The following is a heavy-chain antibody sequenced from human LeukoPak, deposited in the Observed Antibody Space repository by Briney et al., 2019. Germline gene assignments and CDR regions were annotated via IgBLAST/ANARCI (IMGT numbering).Heavy chain of an antibody. V-gene: IGHV3-23*01. J-gene: IGHJ5*02. CDR1: GFTFSSYA. CDR2: ISGSGDDT. D-gene: IGHD2-21*02. CDR3: AKDRVVTPYNWFDP. Sequence: PGGSLRLSCAASGFTFSSYAMAWVRQAPGKGLEWVSSISGSGDDTYYADSVNGRFTISRDNFENTLFLQMDILRAGDTAVYYCAKDRVVTPYNWFDPWGQGTLVTVSS.